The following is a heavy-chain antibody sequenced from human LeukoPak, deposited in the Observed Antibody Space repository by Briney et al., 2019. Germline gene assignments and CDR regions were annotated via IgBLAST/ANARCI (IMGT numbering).Heavy chain of an antibody. J-gene: IGHJ5*02. CDR2: IYNGVNT. V-gene: IGHV4-61*01. Sequence: SETLSLTCTVSGASVSSASYWTWIRQPPGKGVEWIAHIYNGVNTNYNPSLKSRVTISVDTSKNQFSLRLNSVTAADTAVYYCARSRAFNSGAFDPWGQGSLVTVSS. D-gene: IGHD1-26*01. CDR1: GASVSSASY. CDR3: ARSRAFNSGAFDP.